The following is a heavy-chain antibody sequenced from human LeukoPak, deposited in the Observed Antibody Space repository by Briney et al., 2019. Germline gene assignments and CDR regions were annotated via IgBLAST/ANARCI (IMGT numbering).Heavy chain of an antibody. Sequence: GASVKVSCKASGGTFSSYAISWVRQAPGQGLEWMGRIISILGIANYAQKFQGRVTITADKSTSTAYMELSSLRSEDTAVYYCATIRYFDWFEGQNDYWGQGTLVTVSS. V-gene: IGHV1-69*04. CDR3: ATIRYFDWFEGQNDY. J-gene: IGHJ4*02. D-gene: IGHD3-9*01. CDR1: GGTFSSYA. CDR2: IISILGIA.